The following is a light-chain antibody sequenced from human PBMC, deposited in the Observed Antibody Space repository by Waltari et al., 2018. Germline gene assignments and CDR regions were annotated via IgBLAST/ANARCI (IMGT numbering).Light chain of an antibody. J-gene: IGKJ2*01. CDR3: QQHDNPPFT. CDR1: HDISDY. Sequence: DIQMTQSPSSLSASVGDTGTITCQANHDISDYLNWYQQKPGKAPNRLISDAYHLEAGVPSRFSGSGYGTDFTFTISSLQPEDFATYYCQQHDNPPFTFGQGTKLEIK. CDR2: DAY. V-gene: IGKV1-33*01.